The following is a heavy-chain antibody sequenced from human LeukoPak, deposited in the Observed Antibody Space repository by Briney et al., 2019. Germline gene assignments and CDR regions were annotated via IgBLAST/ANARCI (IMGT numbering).Heavy chain of an antibody. D-gene: IGHD3-10*01. CDR3: ARHSDYYGSGDSLDY. Sequence: SETLSLTCTVSGGSISSSSYYWGWIRQPPGKGLEWIGSIYYSGSTYYNPSLKSRVTISVDTSKNQFSLKLSSVTAADTAVYYCARHSDYYGSGDSLDYWGQGTLVTVSS. CDR1: GGSISSSSYY. CDR2: IYYSGST. J-gene: IGHJ4*02. V-gene: IGHV4-39*01.